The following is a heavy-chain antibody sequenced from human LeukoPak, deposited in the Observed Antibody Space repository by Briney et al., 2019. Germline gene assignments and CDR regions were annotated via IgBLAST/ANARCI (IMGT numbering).Heavy chain of an antibody. CDR1: GLTFSSYG. J-gene: IGHJ3*02. D-gene: IGHD5-12*01. CDR3: ARSDSRGYYGYDYYGFDI. CDR2: ISTTGGTT. V-gene: IGHV3-23*01. Sequence: GGSLRLSCAASGLTFSSYGMSWVRQAPGRGLEWVSAISTTGGTTYYADSVKGRFGISRDNSKKTLYLQMNSLRAEDTAMYYCARSDSRGYYGYDYYGFDIWGQGTMVTVSS.